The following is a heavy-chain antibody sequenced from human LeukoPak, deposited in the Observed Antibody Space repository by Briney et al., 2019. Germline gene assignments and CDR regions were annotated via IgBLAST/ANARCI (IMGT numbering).Heavy chain of an antibody. V-gene: IGHV1-18*01. CDR3: ARDRISTVVTFGGFDP. D-gene: IGHD4-23*01. J-gene: IGHJ5*02. CDR1: GYTFTSYG. CDR2: ISAYNGNT. Sequence: GASVKVSCKASGYTFTSYGISWVRQAPGQGLEWMGWISAYNGNTNYAQKLQGRVTMTTDTSTSTAYMELRSLRSDDTAVYYCARDRISTVVTFGGFDPWGQGTLVTVSS.